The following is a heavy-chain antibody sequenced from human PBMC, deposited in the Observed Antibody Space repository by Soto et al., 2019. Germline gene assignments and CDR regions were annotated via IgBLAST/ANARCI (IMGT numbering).Heavy chain of an antibody. CDR2: IYYSGST. J-gene: IGHJ4*02. CDR1: GGSISSSSYY. D-gene: IGHD2-2*01. Sequence: SETLSLTCTVSGGSISSSSYYWGWIRQPPGKGLEWIGSIYYSGSTYYNPSLKSRVTISVDTSKNQFSLKLSSVTAADTAVYYCARHELPIVLVPAAMVFDYWGQGTLVTVSS. CDR3: ARHELPIVLVPAAMVFDY. V-gene: IGHV4-39*01.